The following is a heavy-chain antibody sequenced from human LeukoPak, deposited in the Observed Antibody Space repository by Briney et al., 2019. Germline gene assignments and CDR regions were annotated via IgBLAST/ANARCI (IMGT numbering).Heavy chain of an antibody. V-gene: IGHV3-21*01. CDR3: ARRIAAAGQVDY. CDR2: ISSSSSYI. D-gene: IGHD6-13*01. J-gene: IGHJ4*02. Sequence: GGSLRLSCAASGFTFSSYSMNWVRQAPGKGLEWVSSISSSSSYIYYADSVKGRFTISRDNAKNSLYLQMNSLRAEDTAVYYCARRIAAAGQVDYWGQGTLVTVSS. CDR1: GFTFSSYS.